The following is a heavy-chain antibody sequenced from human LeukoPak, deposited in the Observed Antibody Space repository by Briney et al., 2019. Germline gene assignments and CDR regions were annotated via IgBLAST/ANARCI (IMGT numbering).Heavy chain of an antibody. CDR2: IDWDDDK. CDR3: ARIPQTHFDY. Sequence: RGSGPTLVNPTQTLTLTCTFSGFSLTTPGMCVTWIRQPPGKALEWLARIDWDDDKYYSTSLKTRLTISKDTSKNQVVLTMTNMDPVDTATYYCARIPQTHFDYWGQGTLVTVSS. J-gene: IGHJ4*02. CDR1: GFSLTTPGMC. V-gene: IGHV2-70*11.